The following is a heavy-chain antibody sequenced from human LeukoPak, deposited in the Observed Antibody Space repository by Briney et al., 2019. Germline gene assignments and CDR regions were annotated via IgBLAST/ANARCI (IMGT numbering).Heavy chain of an antibody. V-gene: IGHV4-59*01. Sequence: SETLSLTCTVSGGSISTYYWNWIRQPPGKGLEWIGYIYYTGSTNHNPSLRNRVTISVDTSKSQFSLKLSSVTAADTAVYYCTRGGVKTPGTGSFDYWGQGTLVTVSS. CDR2: IYYTGST. CDR1: GGSISTYY. D-gene: IGHD3-10*01. J-gene: IGHJ4*02. CDR3: TRGGVKTPGTGSFDY.